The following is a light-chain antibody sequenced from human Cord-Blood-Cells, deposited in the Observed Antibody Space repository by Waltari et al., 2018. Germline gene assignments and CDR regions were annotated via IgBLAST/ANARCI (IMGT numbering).Light chain of an antibody. CDR1: SSDVGGYNY. CDR3: SSYTSSNYV. V-gene: IGLV2-14*03. Sequence: QSALTQPASVSGSPGQSITISCTGTSSDVGGYNYVSWYQQHPGKAPKLMIYDVRNRPSGVPNRFSGSKSGNTASLIISGLQAEDEADYYCSSYTSSNYVFGTGTKVTVL. J-gene: IGLJ1*01. CDR2: DVR.